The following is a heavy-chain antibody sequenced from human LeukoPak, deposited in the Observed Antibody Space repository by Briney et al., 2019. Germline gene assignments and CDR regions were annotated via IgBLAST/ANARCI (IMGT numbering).Heavy chain of an antibody. CDR2: IYPGDSDT. Sequence: GESLKISCKGSGYSFTSYWIGWVRQMPGKGLEWMGIIYPGDSDTRYSPSFQGQVTISADKSISTAYPQWSSLKASDTAMYYCARAGDSSGYYPYYYYYYMDVWGKGTTVTVSS. J-gene: IGHJ6*03. V-gene: IGHV5-51*01. CDR1: GYSFTSYW. D-gene: IGHD3-22*01. CDR3: ARAGDSSGYYPYYYYYYMDV.